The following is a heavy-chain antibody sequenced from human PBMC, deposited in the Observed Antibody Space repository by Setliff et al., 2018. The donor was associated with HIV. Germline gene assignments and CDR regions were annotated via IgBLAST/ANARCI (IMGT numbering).Heavy chain of an antibody. Sequence: PSETLSLTCAVSGYSIRSGYYWGWIRQPPGKGLEWIGNIYHSGNTFHNPSLKSRVTISVHTSKNQFSLKVSSVTAADTAVYYCARVARGGHSSRWYYFDYWGQGTLVTVSS. CDR2: IYHSGNT. V-gene: IGHV4-38-2*01. J-gene: IGHJ4*02. D-gene: IGHD6-13*01. CDR1: GYSIRSGYY. CDR3: ARVARGGHSSRWYYFDY.